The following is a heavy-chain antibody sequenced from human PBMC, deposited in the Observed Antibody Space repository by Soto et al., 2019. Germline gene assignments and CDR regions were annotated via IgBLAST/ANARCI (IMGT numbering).Heavy chain of an antibody. J-gene: IGHJ4*02. CDR3: ARGWGKYFGVNDY. CDR1: GYPFTHYC. CDR2: ISPFNGNT. V-gene: IGHV1-18*01. Sequence: ASVKVSCKSSGYPFTHYCITWIRQARGQGLEWMGWISPFNGNTNYGQTLQGRVTLTTETSTSTVYMELRSLRSDDTAVYYCARGWGKYFGVNDYWGQGTLVTVSS. D-gene: IGHD2-8*01.